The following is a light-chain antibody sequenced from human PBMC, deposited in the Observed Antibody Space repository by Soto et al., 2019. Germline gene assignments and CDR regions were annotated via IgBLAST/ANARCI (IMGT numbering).Light chain of an antibody. V-gene: IGKV1-27*01. J-gene: IGKJ4*01. CDR1: QGINNY. CDR3: QKYKSAPLT. CDR2: DAS. Sequence: DIQMTQSPSSLSASVGDSVTITCRASQGINNYLAWYQQKPGKVPKLLIYDASTLHSGVPSRFSASGSGTDFTLTISSLQPEDIATYYCQKYKSAPLTFGGGTKVEIK.